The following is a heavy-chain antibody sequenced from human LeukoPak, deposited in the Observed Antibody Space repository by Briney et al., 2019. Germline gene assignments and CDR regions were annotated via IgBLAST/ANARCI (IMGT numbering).Heavy chain of an antibody. CDR3: ASVPDYDILTGYSPYYFDY. CDR2: IYHSGST. Sequence: SGTLSLTCAVSGGSTSSSNWWSWVRQPPGKGLEWIGEIYHSGSTNYNPSLKSRVTISVDKSKNQFSLKLSSVTAADTAVYYCASVPDYDILTGYSPYYFDYWGQGTLVTVSS. V-gene: IGHV4-4*02. CDR1: GGSTSSSNW. D-gene: IGHD3-9*01. J-gene: IGHJ4*02.